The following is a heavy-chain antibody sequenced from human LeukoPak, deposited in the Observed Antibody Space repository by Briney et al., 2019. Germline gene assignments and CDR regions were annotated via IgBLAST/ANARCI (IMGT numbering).Heavy chain of an antibody. V-gene: IGHV1-69*06. CDR3: ARCSISCMPLQIMDV. Sequence: GASVKVSCKASGGTFSSYDISWVRQAPGQGLEWMGGIMPMLGTANYAQKFQGRVTITADKSTSTAYMELSSLRSEDTAVYYCARCSISCMPLQIMDVWGKGTTVTVSS. CDR1: GGTFSSYD. D-gene: IGHD2-2*01. CDR2: IMPMLGTA. J-gene: IGHJ6*03.